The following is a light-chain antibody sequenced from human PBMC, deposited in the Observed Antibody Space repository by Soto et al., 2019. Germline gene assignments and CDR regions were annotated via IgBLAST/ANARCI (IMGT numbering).Light chain of an antibody. CDR3: QQYNSYPWT. V-gene: IGKV1-5*01. CDR1: QSISSW. Sequence: DIQMTQSPSTLSASVGDRVTITCRASQSISSWLAWYQQKPGKAPKLLIYDASSLESGVPSGFSGSGSGTGFTLTISSLQPDDFATYYCQQYNSYPWTFGQGTKVEIK. J-gene: IGKJ1*01. CDR2: DAS.